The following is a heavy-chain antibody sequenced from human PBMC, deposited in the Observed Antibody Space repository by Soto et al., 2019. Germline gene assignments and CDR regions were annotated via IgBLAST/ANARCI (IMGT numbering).Heavy chain of an antibody. V-gene: IGHV3-33*01. CDR1: GFTFSSYG. Sequence: QVQRVESGGGVVQPGRSLRLSCAASGFTFSSYGMHWFRQAQGTGVEWVAFIWHDGGNKFYAESVKGRFTISRDNSKKTLYLQMTSLSAEDTAMYYCARDGDVNTGFGKDYWGQGNLVTVSS. CDR2: IWHDGGNK. D-gene: IGHD3-16*01. J-gene: IGHJ4*02. CDR3: ARDGDVNTGFGKDY.